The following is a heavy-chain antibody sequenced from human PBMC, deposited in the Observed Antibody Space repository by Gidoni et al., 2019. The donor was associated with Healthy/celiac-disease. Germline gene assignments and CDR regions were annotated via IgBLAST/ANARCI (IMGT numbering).Heavy chain of an antibody. CDR3: AILDDYPLDY. J-gene: IGHJ4*02. V-gene: IGHV1-69*06. CDR2: IIPIFGTA. Sequence: QVQLVQSGDEVQQPGSSVKVSCTPSGGTFSSYAISWVRQSPGQGLEWMGGIIPIFGTANYAQKFQGRVTSTADKSTSTAYMELSSLRSEDKAVYDWAILDDYPLDYWGQGTLVTVSS. CDR1: GGTFSSYA. D-gene: IGHD4-17*01.